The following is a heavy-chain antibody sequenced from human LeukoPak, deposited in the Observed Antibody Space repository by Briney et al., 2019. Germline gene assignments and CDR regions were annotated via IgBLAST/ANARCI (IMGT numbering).Heavy chain of an antibody. CDR3: ARNLGYSYGPMMDV. D-gene: IGHD5-18*01. V-gene: IGHV1-69*06. J-gene: IGHJ6*04. CDR2: IIPIFGTA. Sequence: ASVKVSCKASGGTFSSYAISWVRQAPGQGLEWMGRIIPIFGTAKYAQKFQGRVTITADKSTSTAYMELSSLRSEDTAVYYCARNLGYSYGPMMDVWGKGTTVTVSS. CDR1: GGTFSSYA.